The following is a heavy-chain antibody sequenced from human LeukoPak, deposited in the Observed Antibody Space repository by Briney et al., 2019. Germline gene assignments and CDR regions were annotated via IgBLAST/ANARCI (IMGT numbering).Heavy chain of an antibody. D-gene: IGHD5-24*01. CDR1: GFTFSSYE. J-gene: IGHJ4*02. CDR3: ARHSAGYTTFFDY. Sequence: GGSLRLSCAVSGFTFSSYEMNWVRRAPGKGLEWVANIMQDGSEKYYVDSVEGRFTISRDNAKNSLYLQMNSLRAEDTAVYYCARHSAGYTTFFDYWGQGTLVTVSS. CDR2: IMQDGSEK. V-gene: IGHV3-7*04.